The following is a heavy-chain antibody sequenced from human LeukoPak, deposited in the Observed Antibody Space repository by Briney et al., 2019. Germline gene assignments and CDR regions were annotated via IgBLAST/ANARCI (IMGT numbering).Heavy chain of an antibody. Sequence: GGSLRLSCTASGFTFSDYAMHWVRQAPGKGLERVSGISWNSGSIGYADSVKGRFTISRDNAKNSLYLQMNSLRAEDTALYYCAKDLGYSSSWYASFDYWGQGTLVTVSS. J-gene: IGHJ4*02. CDR3: AKDLGYSSSWYASFDY. CDR2: ISWNSGSI. CDR1: GFTFSDYA. D-gene: IGHD6-13*01. V-gene: IGHV3-9*01.